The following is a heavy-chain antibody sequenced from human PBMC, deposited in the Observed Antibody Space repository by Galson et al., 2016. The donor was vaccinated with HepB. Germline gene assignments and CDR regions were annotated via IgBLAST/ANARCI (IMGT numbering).Heavy chain of an antibody. D-gene: IGHD6-13*01. Sequence: SLRLSCAASGFTFSSYGMHWVRPAPGKGLERVAVISYDGSNKYYADSVKGRFTISRDKSKNTLYLQMNSLRAEDTAVYYCAKEQYTSRWYAEYYFDYWGQGTLVTVSS. CDR2: ISYDGSNK. CDR1: GFTFSSYG. J-gene: IGHJ4*02. V-gene: IGHV3-30*18. CDR3: AKEQYTSRWYAEYYFDY.